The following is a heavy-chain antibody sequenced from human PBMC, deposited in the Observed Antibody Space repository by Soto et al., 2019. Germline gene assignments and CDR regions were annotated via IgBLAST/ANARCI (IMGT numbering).Heavy chain of an antibody. CDR2: IWSDGSTK. J-gene: IGHJ4*02. D-gene: IGHD6-19*01. CDR1: GFTYNTYA. V-gene: IGHV3-33*01. CDR3: ARDPWGSGWSFDC. Sequence: LRLSCAASGFTYNTYAMHWIRQAPGKGLEWVANIWSDGSTKYYADSVKGRFTISRDNSKNTLYLQMNSLRAEDTAVYYCARDPWGSGWSFDCWGQGTLVTVSS.